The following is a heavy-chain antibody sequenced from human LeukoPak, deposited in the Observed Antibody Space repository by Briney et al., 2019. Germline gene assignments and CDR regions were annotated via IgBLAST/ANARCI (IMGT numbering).Heavy chain of an antibody. CDR1: GGSISSFY. J-gene: IGHJ2*01. CDR3: ARHAPVAGSYWYIQL. CDR2: IFETGST. D-gene: IGHD6-19*01. V-gene: IGHV4-59*08. Sequence: ETLSLTCTVSGGSISSFYWSCIRQPPGKGLEWIGYIFETGSTYYNPSLKSRVTISVDMSKNQFSLKMSAVTAADTAVYYCARHAPVAGSYWYIQLWGRGTLVTVSS.